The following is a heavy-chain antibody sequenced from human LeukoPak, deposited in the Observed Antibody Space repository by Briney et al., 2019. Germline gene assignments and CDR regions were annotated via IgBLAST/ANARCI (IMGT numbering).Heavy chain of an antibody. D-gene: IGHD2-2*01. CDR2: IKEDGSDK. J-gene: IGHJ4*02. CDR3: ARYPKPPYFFDY. V-gene: IGHV3-7*05. Sequence: GGSLRLSCVATGFTFSNYWMTWVRQAPGKGLEWVANIKEDGSDKHYVDSVKGRFTISRDNAKNSLYLQMNSLRTEDTAVYYCARYPKPPYFFDYWGQGTLVTVSS. CDR1: GFTFSNYW.